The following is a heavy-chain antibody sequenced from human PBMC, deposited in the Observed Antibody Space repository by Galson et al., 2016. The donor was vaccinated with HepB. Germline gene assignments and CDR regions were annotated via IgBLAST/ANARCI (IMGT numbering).Heavy chain of an antibody. V-gene: IGHV4-39*01. Sequence: SETLSLTCSVSGDSISNVGRHWGWFRQSPVMGLEYIGSIHSSGTSYYNPSLASRVTVSADMSRNQFFLSLTSVVAADTAIYYCVGLGPAEAVANRRGNLYWGQGTLVTVSS. J-gene: IGHJ4*02. CDR3: VGLGPAEAVANRRGNLY. CDR2: IHSSGTS. CDR1: GDSISNVGRH. D-gene: IGHD6-13*01.